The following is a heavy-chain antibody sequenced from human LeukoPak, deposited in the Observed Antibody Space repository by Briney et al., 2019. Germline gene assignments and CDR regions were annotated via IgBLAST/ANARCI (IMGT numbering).Heavy chain of an antibody. V-gene: IGHV2-70*04. CDR2: IDWDDDK. J-gene: IGHJ3*02. CDR3: ARAIRYDSSRGAFDI. Sequence: SGPTLVNPTQTLTLTCTFSGFSLSTRGMRVSWIRQPPGKALEWLSRIDWDDDKFYSTSLKTRLTISQDTSKNQVVLTMTNMDPVDTATYYCARAIRYDSSRGAFDIWGQGTMVTVSS. CDR1: GFSLSTRGMR. D-gene: IGHD3-22*01.